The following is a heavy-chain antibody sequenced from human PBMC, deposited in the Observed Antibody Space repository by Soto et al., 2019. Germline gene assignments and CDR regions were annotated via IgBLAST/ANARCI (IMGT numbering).Heavy chain of an antibody. J-gene: IGHJ6*03. CDR2: YGGSGGST. CDR3: VKFRGRAYHWYYVDV. CDR1: GFSFSTYG. Sequence: DVQLLESGGGLAQRGGSLRLSCAASGFSFSTYGMTWVRQAPGKGLEWVSYGGSGGSTYYADSVKGRCTISRDNAKNTLYLLMNSLRAEDTAVYYCVKFRGRAYHWYYVDVWGNGTTVTVSS. D-gene: IGHD3-16*01. V-gene: IGHV3-23*01.